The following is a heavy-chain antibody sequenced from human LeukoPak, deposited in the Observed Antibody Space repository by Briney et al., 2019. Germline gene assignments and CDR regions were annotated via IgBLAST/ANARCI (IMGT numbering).Heavy chain of an antibody. Sequence: PGGSLRLSWAASGFTFSSYAMSWVRQAPGEGLEWVSAISGSGGSTYYADSVKGRFTISRDNSKNTLYLQMNSLRAEDTAVYYCARDRGESGSYGDYWGQGTLVTVSS. D-gene: IGHD1-26*01. CDR1: GFTFSSYA. V-gene: IGHV3-23*01. CDR2: ISGSGGST. J-gene: IGHJ4*02. CDR3: ARDRGESGSYGDY.